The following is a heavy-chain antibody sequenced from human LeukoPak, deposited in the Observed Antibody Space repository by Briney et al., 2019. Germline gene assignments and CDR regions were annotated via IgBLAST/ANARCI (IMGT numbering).Heavy chain of an antibody. CDR1: GFTFSSYG. CDR3: ARDDGWSSGYYDTLDAFDI. CDR2: ISGSGGST. Sequence: PGGTLRLSCAASGFTFSSYGMSWVRRAPGKGLEWVSAISGSGGSTYYADSVKGRSTISRDDAKNPLYLQMHSLRAEDTAVYYCARDDGWSSGYYDTLDAFDIWGQGTVVIVSS. D-gene: IGHD3-22*01. J-gene: IGHJ3*02. V-gene: IGHV3-23*01.